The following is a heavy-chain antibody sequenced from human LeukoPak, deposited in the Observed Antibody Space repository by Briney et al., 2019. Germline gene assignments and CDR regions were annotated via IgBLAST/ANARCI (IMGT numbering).Heavy chain of an antibody. CDR1: GFTFSSYA. D-gene: IGHD3-16*01. CDR3: ARDALRLPPI. Sequence: GGSLRLSCAASGFTFSSYAMHWVRQAPGKGLEWVAVISYDGSNKYYADSVKGRFTISRDNSKNTLYLQMNSLRAEDTAVCYCARDALRLPPIWGQGTLVTVSS. J-gene: IGHJ4*02. CDR2: ISYDGSNK. V-gene: IGHV3-30*04.